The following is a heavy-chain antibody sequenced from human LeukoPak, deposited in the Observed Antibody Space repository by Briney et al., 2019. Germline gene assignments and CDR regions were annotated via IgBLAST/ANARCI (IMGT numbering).Heavy chain of an antibody. V-gene: IGHV1-69*05. Sequence: SVKVSCKASGGTFNSHGGTFGSYSISWVRQAPGQGLEWMGGIIPVFGIAIYAQRCQGRLTITTDESTNTADMELSSLKSEDTAVYVGASGQAPRQLELGRSYSYYYLDGWGKGTTVTVSS. CDR1: GGTFNSHGGTFGSYS. CDR2: IIPVFGIA. CDR3: ASGQAPRQLELGRSYSYYYLDG. D-gene: IGHD1-1*01. J-gene: IGHJ6*03.